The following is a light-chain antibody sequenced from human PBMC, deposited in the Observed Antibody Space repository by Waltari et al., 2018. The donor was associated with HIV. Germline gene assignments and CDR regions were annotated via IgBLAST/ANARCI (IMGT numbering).Light chain of an antibody. CDR3: SAWDDSLNGVV. J-gene: IGLJ2*01. CDR2: STN. CDR1: SSNIGSTT. V-gene: IGLV1-44*01. Sequence: QSVLTQPPSASGAPGQWVTISCSGSSSNIGSTTVNWYQHLPGTAPKLLIYSTNQRPSGVPDRFSGSKSGTSASLSITGLQSEVEADYYCSAWDDSLNGVVFGGGTKVTVL.